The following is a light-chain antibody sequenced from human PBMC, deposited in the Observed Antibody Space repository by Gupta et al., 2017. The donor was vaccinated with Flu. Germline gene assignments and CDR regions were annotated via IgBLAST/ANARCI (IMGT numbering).Light chain of an antibody. J-gene: IGKJ1*01. CDR3: QRYNNWPPWT. Sequence: EIVMTQSPATLSVSPGERATLSCRASQDIDNCLAWYQHKPGQAPRLLVYDVSIRASGVPARFSGSGSGTEFTITISSLQSEDFAVYYCQRYNNWPPWTFGPGTKVEIK. CDR1: QDIDNC. CDR2: DVS. V-gene: IGKV3-15*01.